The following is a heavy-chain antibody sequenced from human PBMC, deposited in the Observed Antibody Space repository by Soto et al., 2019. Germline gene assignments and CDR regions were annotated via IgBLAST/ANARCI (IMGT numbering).Heavy chain of an antibody. D-gene: IGHD3-10*01. Sequence: PSETLSLTCAVSGGSISSSNWWSWVRQPPGKGLEWIGEIYHSGSTNYNPSLKSRVTISVDKSKNQFSLKLSSVTAADTAVYYCARRPWVWFGELFTDDYWGQGTLVTVSS. CDR3: ARRPWVWFGELFTDDY. V-gene: IGHV4-4*02. CDR1: GGSISSSNW. CDR2: IYHSGST. J-gene: IGHJ4*02.